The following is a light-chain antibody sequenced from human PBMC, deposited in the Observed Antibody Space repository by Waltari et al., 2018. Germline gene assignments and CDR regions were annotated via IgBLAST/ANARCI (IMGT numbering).Light chain of an antibody. CDR3: QQYHSFPIT. V-gene: IGKV1-16*02. J-gene: IGKJ5*01. CDR1: QGIRNY. Sequence: DIQMPQSPSSLSASVGDRVTITCRASQGIRNYLAWSQQKPGKAPKSLIYDASSVQSGVSSKFSGSGFGTDFTLTITSLQPEDFATYYCQQYHSFPITFGQGTRLEIK. CDR2: DAS.